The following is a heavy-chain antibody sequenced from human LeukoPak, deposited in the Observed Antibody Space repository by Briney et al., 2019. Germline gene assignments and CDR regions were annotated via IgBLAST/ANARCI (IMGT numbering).Heavy chain of an antibody. Sequence: GGSLRLSCAVSGFTFRSYWMHWVRQAPGKGLVWVSRLNSDGSSTSYADSVEGRFTIFRDNAKNTLYLQMNSLRVEDTAVYYCARGNWRGGSGSYSLDYWGQGTLVTVSS. CDR2: LNSDGSST. V-gene: IGHV3-74*01. J-gene: IGHJ4*02. CDR3: ARGNWRGGSGSYSLDY. D-gene: IGHD3-10*01. CDR1: GFTFRSYW.